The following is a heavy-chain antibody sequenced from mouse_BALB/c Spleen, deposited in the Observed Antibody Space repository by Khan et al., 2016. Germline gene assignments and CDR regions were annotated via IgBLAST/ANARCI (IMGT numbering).Heavy chain of an antibody. Sequence: VQLKESGPGLVAPSQSLSITCTVSGFSLIAYGVNWVRQPPGKSLEWLGMIWGDGTTDYNSALKSRLNITKDNSKSQVFLKMNSLQTDDTARYXCARVGWGYYGMDYWGQGTSVTVSS. CDR3: ARVGWGYYGMDY. CDR2: IWGDGTT. D-gene: IGHD2-2*01. J-gene: IGHJ4*01. CDR1: GFSLIAYG. V-gene: IGHV2-6-7*01.